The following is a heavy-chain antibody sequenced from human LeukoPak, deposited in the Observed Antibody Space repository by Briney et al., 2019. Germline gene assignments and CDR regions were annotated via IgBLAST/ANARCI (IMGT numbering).Heavy chain of an antibody. D-gene: IGHD2-15*01. CDR1: GGSISSSSYY. J-gene: IGHJ5*02. CDR3: ARDNHPLYCSGGSCYSRWFDP. CDR2: IYYSGST. Sequence: PSETLSLTCTVSGGSISSSSYYWGWIRQPPGKGLEWIGSIYYSGSTYYNPSLKSRVTISVDTSKNQFSLKLSSVTAADTAVYYCARDNHPLYCSGGSCYSRWFDPWGQGTLVTVSS. V-gene: IGHV4-39*07.